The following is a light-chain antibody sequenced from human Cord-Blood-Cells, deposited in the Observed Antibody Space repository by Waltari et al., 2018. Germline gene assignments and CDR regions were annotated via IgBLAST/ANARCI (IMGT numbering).Light chain of an antibody. V-gene: IGLV2-23*01. CDR2: EGS. CDR1: SSDLGRYNL. Sequence: QSALTQPASVSGSPGQSITISCTGTSSDLGRYNLISWYQQHPGKAPKPLIYEGSNRPAGVSNRFSGPKSGNTASLTISGLQAEDEADYYCCSYAGSSTLVFGGGTKLTVL. CDR3: CSYAGSSTLV. J-gene: IGLJ2*01.